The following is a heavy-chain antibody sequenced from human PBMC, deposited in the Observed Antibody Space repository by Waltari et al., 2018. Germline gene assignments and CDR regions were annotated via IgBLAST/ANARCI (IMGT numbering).Heavy chain of an antibody. D-gene: IGHD6-13*01. CDR2: INHSGST. Sequence: QVQLQQWGAGLLKPSETLSLTCAVYGGSFSGYYWSWIRQPPGKGLEWIGEINHSGSTNYNPSLKSRVTISVDTSKNQFSLKLSSVTAADTAVYYCAREGAAAGGAPTRGVNYWGQGTLVAVSS. V-gene: IGHV4-34*01. CDR3: AREGAAAGGAPTRGVNY. CDR1: GGSFSGYY. J-gene: IGHJ4*02.